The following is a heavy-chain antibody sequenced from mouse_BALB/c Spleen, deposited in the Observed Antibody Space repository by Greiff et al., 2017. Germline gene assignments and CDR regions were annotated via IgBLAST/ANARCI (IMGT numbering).Heavy chain of an antibody. CDR2: ISNGGGST. V-gene: IGHV5-12-2*01. Sequence: EVNVVESGGGLVQPGGSLKLSCAASGFTFSSYTMSWVRQTPEKRLEWVAYISNGGGSTYYPDTVKGRFTISRDNAKNTLYLQMSSLKSEDTAMYYCAGSTMITTRAMDYWGQGTSVTVSS. J-gene: IGHJ4*01. CDR3: AGSTMITTRAMDY. D-gene: IGHD2-4*01. CDR1: GFTFSSYT.